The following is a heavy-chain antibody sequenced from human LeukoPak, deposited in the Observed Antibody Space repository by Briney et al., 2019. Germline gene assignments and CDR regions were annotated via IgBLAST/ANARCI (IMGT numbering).Heavy chain of an antibody. V-gene: IGHV4-59*01. CDR2: IYYSGST. Sequence: TSETLSLTCTVSGGSISSYYWSWIRQPPGKGLEWIGYIYYSGSTNYNPSLKSRVTISVDTSKNQFSLKLSSVTAADTAVYYCARYCSSTSCYSRYYFDYWGQGTLVTVSS. CDR1: GGSISSYY. J-gene: IGHJ4*02. CDR3: ARYCSSTSCYSRYYFDY. D-gene: IGHD2-2*02.